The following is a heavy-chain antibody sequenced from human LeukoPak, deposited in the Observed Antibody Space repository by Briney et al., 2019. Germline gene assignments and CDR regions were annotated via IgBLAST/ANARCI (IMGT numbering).Heavy chain of an antibody. D-gene: IGHD3-22*01. CDR2: IRYDGSNK. J-gene: IGHJ4*02. Sequence: PGGSLRLSCAASGFTFNNFGMHWVRQAPGKGLEWVAFIRYDGSNKYYADSVKGRFTISRDNSKNTLYLQMNSLRAEDTAVYYCAKVRYYDSSGYFDYWGQGTLVTVSS. CDR3: AKVRYYDSSGYFDY. V-gene: IGHV3-30*02. CDR1: GFTFNNFG.